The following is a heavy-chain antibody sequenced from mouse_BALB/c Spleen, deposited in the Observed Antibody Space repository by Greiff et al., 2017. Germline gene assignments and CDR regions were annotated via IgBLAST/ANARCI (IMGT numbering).Heavy chain of an antibody. CDR3: AIWDD. CDR1: GFTFSSYG. CDR2: INSNGGST. J-gene: IGHJ2*01. V-gene: IGHV5-6-3*01. Sequence: EVQRVESGGGLVQPGGSLKLSCAASGFTFSSYGMSWVRQTPDKRLELVATINSNGGSTYYPDSVKGRFTISRDNAKNTLYLQMSSLKSEDTAMYYCAIWDDWGQGTTLTVSS.